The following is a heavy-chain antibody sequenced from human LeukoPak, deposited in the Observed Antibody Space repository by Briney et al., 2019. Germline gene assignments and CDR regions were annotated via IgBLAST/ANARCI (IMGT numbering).Heavy chain of an antibody. V-gene: IGHV3-74*01. D-gene: IGHD2/OR15-2a*01. J-gene: IGHJ4*02. CDR1: GFTFSSPW. CDR2: INADGSTI. CDR3: ARGFLRRGSPVDF. Sequence: PGGSLRLSCSASGFTFSSPWTHWVRQAPGKGLVWVSRINADGSTINYADSVEGRFTISRDNAKNTLYLQMNSLRAEDTAVYFCARGFLRRGSPVDFWGQGTPVTVTS.